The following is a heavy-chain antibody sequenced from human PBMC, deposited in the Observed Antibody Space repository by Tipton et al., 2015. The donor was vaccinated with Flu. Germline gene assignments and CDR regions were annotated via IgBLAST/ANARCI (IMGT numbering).Heavy chain of an antibody. CDR3: ARGARGGAAAMFYYYYYMDV. D-gene: IGHD2-2*01. V-gene: IGHV4-59*01. CDR2: IYYSGST. J-gene: IGHJ6*03. Sequence: TLSLTCTVSGGSISSYYWSWIRQPPGKGLEWIGYIYYSGSTNYNPSLKSRVTISVDTSKNQFSLKLSSVTAADTAVYYCARGARGGAAAMFYYYYYMDVWGKGTTVTVSS. CDR1: GGSISSYY.